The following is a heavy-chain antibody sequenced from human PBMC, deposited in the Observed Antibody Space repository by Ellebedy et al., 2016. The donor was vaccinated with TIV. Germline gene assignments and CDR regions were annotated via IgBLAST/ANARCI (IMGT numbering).Heavy chain of an antibody. J-gene: IGHJ6*02. CDR2: ISADNGNT. CDR3: ARGGIVVVPAPMMGDYYYYGMDV. CDR1: GYTFTSYG. D-gene: IGHD2-2*01. Sequence: ASVKVSCKASGYTFTSYGISWVRQAPGQGLEWMGWISADNGNTNYAQKVQGRVIMTTETSTSTAYMELRSLRSDDTAVYYSARGGIVVVPAPMMGDYYYYGMDVWGQGTTVTVSS. V-gene: IGHV1-18*04.